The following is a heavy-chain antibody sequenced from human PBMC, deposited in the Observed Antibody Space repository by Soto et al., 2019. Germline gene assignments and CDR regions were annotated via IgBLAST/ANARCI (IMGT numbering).Heavy chain of an antibody. D-gene: IGHD2-21*01. CDR3: ARSLLQGDF. Sequence: QVQLVQSGAEVKKPGASVKISCKASGYTFIHYYIHWVRQAPGQGLEWMAIINPNSGSTNYAQKFQGRVNVTSDTTTTTVSMELNSLESDATAVYFCARSLLQGDFWGQGTLVTVSS. CDR1: GYTFIHYY. CDR2: INPNSGST. J-gene: IGHJ4*02. V-gene: IGHV1-46*01.